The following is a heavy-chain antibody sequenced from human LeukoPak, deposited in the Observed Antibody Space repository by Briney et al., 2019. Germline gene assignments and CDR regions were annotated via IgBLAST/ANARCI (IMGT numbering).Heavy chain of an antibody. V-gene: IGHV3-30-3*01. Sequence: GRSLRLSCAASGFTFTTYPMHWVRQAPGKGLEWVAVISYDGTNTDYADSVKGRFTISRDNFRNTLYLQMNSLRAEDTAVYYCAREWGLRLFDFWGQGTLVTVSS. CDR3: AREWGLRLFDF. CDR1: GFTFTTYP. J-gene: IGHJ4*02. D-gene: IGHD3-16*01. CDR2: ISYDGTNT.